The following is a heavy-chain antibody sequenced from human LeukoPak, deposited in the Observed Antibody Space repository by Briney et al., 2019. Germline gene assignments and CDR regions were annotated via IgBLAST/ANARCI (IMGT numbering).Heavy chain of an antibody. Sequence: GGSLRLSCAASGFTFRSYWMSWVRQAPGKGLEWVANIKQDGSEKYYVDSVKGRFTISRDNSKNTLYLQMNSLRAEDTAVYYCAKYVGRVTSNNDYWGQGTLVTVSS. D-gene: IGHD2-21*02. V-gene: IGHV3-7*03. CDR1: GFTFRSYW. CDR2: IKQDGSEK. CDR3: AKYVGRVTSNNDY. J-gene: IGHJ4*02.